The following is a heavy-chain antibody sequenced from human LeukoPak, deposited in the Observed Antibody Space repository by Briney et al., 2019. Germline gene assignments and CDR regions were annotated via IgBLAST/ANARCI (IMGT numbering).Heavy chain of an antibody. CDR2: IYYSGSA. D-gene: IGHD2/OR15-2a*01. CDR3: ARRIGHFDY. V-gene: IGHV4-39*01. CDR1: GGSISSSSYY. Sequence: PSETLSLTCTVSGGSISSSSYYWGWIRQPPGKGLEWIGSIYYSGSAYYNPSLKSRVTISVDTSKNQFSLKLSSVTAADTAVYYCARRIGHFDYWGQGTLVTVSS. J-gene: IGHJ4*02.